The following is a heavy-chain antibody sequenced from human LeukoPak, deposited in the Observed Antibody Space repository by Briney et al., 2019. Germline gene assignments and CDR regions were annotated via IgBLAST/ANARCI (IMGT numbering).Heavy chain of an antibody. Sequence: GESLKISCKGSGYSFTSHWIAWVRQMPGKGLEWMGIIYPGDSDTRYSPSFQGQVTISVDKSISTAYLQWSSLKASDTAMYYCASFVSSDWKGVDYWGQGTLVSVSS. V-gene: IGHV5-51*01. J-gene: IGHJ4*02. CDR1: GYSFTSHW. CDR2: IYPGDSDT. D-gene: IGHD6-19*01. CDR3: ASFVSSDWKGVDY.